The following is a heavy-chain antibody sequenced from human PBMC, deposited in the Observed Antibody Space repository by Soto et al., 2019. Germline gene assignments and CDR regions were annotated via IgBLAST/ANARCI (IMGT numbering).Heavy chain of an antibody. V-gene: IGHV3-21*01. CDR1: GFTFSIFG. CDR2: ISSSSSYI. Sequence: PGGSLRLSCAASGFTFSIFGMNLVRQSPGKGLEWVSSISSSSSYIDYVDSVKGRFTISRDNTANSLYLQMNSLRAEDTAVYYCAPHLCYGRGYHWGQGTLVTVSS. J-gene: IGHJ4*02. D-gene: IGHD3-22*01. CDR3: APHLCYGRGYH.